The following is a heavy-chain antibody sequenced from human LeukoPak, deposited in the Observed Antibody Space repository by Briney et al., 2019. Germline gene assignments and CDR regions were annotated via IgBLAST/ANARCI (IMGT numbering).Heavy chain of an antibody. J-gene: IGHJ6*02. D-gene: IGHD5-24*01. CDR2: IYCDGST. Sequence: PSETLSLTCTVSGGSLNTYYWSWIRQPPGEGLQWIGYIYCDGSTNYNPSLESRVTISADTSKNQVSLKLSAVSAADSALYYCAKFDGYSYYGMDVWGQGTTVTVSS. CDR1: GGSLNTYY. CDR3: AKFDGYSYYGMDV. V-gene: IGHV4-59*01.